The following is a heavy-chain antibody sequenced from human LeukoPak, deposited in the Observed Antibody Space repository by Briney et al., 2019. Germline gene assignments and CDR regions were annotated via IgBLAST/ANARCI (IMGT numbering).Heavy chain of an antibody. CDR1: GGSISSYY. J-gene: IGHJ6*03. CDR2: IYYSGST. V-gene: IGHV4-59*01. CDR3: ATILPVSPSNMDV. Sequence: PSETLSLTCTVSGGSISSYYWSWIRQPPGKGLEWIGYIYYSGSTNYNPSLKSRVTISVDTSKNQFSLKLSPVTAAAPAVFYFATILPVSPSNMDVGAKGTTVTVS.